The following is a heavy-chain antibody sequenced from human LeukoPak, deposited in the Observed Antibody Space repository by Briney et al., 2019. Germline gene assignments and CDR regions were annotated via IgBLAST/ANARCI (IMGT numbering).Heavy chain of an antibody. D-gene: IGHD2-21*02. CDR3: ARGSIAYCGGDCYSIQDGPLLDFDY. J-gene: IGHJ4*02. V-gene: IGHV3-30-3*01. Sequence: GGSLRLSRVASGFTFSSYAMHWVRQAPGKGLEWVAVISYDGSNKYYADSVKGRFTIFRDNVKNSLYLQMNSLRDEDTAVYYCARGSIAYCGGDCYSIQDGPLLDFDYWGQGTLVTVSS. CDR1: GFTFSSYA. CDR2: ISYDGSNK.